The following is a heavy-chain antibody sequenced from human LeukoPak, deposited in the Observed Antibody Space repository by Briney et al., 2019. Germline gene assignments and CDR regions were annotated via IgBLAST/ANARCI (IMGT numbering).Heavy chain of an antibody. J-gene: IGHJ3*02. Sequence: SQTLSLTCTVSGGSISSGSYYWSWIRQPAGKGLEWIGRIYTSGSTNYNPSLKSRVIMSIDTSINQFSLKMSSVTAADTAVYYCARLRLRFNSNGLSTSYEAVDIWGQGIVVTVSS. V-gene: IGHV4-61*02. D-gene: IGHD3-22*01. CDR2: IYTSGST. CDR3: ARLRLRFNSNGLSTSYEAVDI. CDR1: GGSISSGSYY.